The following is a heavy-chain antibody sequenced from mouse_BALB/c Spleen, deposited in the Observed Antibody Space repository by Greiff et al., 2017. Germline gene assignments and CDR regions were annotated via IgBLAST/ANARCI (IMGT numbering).Heavy chain of an antibody. CDR2: IRSKSNNYAT. J-gene: IGHJ3*01. Sequence: EVKLMESGGGLVQPKGSLKLSCAASGFTFNTYAMNWVRQAPGKGLEWVARIRSKSNNYATYYADSVKDRFTISRDDSQSMLYLQMNNLKTEDTAMYYCVRHYYYGSSWFAYWGQGTLVTVSA. CDR1: GFTFNTYA. D-gene: IGHD1-1*01. CDR3: VRHYYYGSSWFAY. V-gene: IGHV10-1*02.